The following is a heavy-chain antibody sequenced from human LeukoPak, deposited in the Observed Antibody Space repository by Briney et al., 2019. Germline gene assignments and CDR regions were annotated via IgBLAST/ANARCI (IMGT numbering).Heavy chain of an antibody. CDR2: MNPNSGNT. CDR1: GYTFTSYD. Sequence: GASVKVSCKASGYTFTSYDINWVRQATGQGLEWMGRMNPNSGNTGYAQKFQGRVTMTRKNSISTAYMEMRRLRYEDTAVYYCARVLLSSGWTTWGSYYYGIDVWGQGTTVTVSS. CDR3: ARVLLSSGWTTWGSYYYGIDV. J-gene: IGHJ6*02. V-gene: IGHV1-8*01. D-gene: IGHD6-19*01.